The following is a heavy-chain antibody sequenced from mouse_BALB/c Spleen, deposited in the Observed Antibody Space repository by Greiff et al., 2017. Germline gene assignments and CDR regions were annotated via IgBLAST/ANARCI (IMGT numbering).Heavy chain of an antibody. Sequence: EVKLVESGAELVKPGASVKLSCTASGFNIKDTYMHWVKQRPEQGLEWIGRIDPANGNTKYDPKFQGKATITADTSSNTAYLQLSSLTSEDTAVYYCASSSMITTGYWYFDVWGAGTTVTVSS. J-gene: IGHJ1*01. D-gene: IGHD2-4*01. CDR3: ASSSMITTGYWYFDV. V-gene: IGHV14-3*02. CDR2: IDPANGNT. CDR1: GFNIKDTY.